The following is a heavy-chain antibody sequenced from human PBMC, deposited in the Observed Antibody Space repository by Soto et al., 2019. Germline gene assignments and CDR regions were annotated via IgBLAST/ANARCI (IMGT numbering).Heavy chain of an antibody. CDR3: AKGPNEYGSGSQYGMDV. J-gene: IGHJ6*02. CDR2: ISGSGGST. V-gene: IGHV3-23*01. D-gene: IGHD3-10*01. Sequence: PGGSLRLSCAASGFTFSSYAMSWVRQAPGKGLEWVSAISGSGGSTYYADSVKGRFTISRDNSKNTLYLQMNSLRAEDTAVYYCAKGPNEYGSGSQYGMDVWGQGTTVTVSS. CDR1: GFTFSSYA.